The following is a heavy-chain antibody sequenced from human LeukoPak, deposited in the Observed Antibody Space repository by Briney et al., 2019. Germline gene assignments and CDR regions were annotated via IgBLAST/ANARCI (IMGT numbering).Heavy chain of an antibody. Sequence: GGSLRLSCAVSGLTFNTYAMNWVRQAPGKGLEWVSSISSSSSYIYYADSVKGRFTISRDNAKNSLYLQMNSLRAEDTAVYYCARDHFGGNGIDYWGQGTLVTVSS. CDR2: ISSSSSYI. D-gene: IGHD4-23*01. V-gene: IGHV3-21*01. J-gene: IGHJ4*02. CDR3: ARDHFGGNGIDY. CDR1: GLTFNTYA.